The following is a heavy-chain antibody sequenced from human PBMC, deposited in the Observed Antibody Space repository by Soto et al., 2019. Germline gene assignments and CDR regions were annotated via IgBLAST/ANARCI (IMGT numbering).Heavy chain of an antibody. Sequence: GGSLRLSCTASGFTFGDYAMSWFRQAPGKGLEWVGFIRSKAYGGTTEYAASVKGRLTISRDDSKSIAYLQLNSLKTEDTAVYYCTRDTITMVRGVSIKRPYWYFDLWGRGTLVTVSS. J-gene: IGHJ2*01. CDR2: IRSKAYGGTT. CDR1: GFTFGDYA. CDR3: TRDTITMVRGVSIKRPYWYFDL. D-gene: IGHD3-10*01. V-gene: IGHV3-49*03.